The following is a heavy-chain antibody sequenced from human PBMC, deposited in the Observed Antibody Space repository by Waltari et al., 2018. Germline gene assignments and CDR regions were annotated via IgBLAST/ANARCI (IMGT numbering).Heavy chain of an antibody. CDR2: ISSSSSTI. D-gene: IGHD5-12*01. CDR1: GFTFSSYS. Sequence: EVQLVESGGGLVQPGGSLRLSCAASGFTFSSYSMTWVRQAPGKGLEWVSYISSSSSTIYYADSVKGRFTISRDNAKNSLYLQMNSLRAEDTAVYYCASGESGPVDYWGQGTLVTVSS. V-gene: IGHV3-48*01. J-gene: IGHJ4*02. CDR3: ASGESGPVDY.